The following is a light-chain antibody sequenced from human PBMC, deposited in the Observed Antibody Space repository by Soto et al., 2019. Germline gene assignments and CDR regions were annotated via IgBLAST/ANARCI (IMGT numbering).Light chain of an antibody. V-gene: IGKV3-20*01. CDR1: QSVSSSY. CDR2: GAS. CDR3: QQYGSSPPYT. Sequence: EIVLTQSPGTLSLSPGERATLSCRASQSVSSSYLAWYQPKPGQAPRLLIYGASSRATGIPDRFSGSGSGTDFTLTISRLEPDDFAVYYCQQYGSSPPYTFGQGTKLEIK. J-gene: IGKJ2*01.